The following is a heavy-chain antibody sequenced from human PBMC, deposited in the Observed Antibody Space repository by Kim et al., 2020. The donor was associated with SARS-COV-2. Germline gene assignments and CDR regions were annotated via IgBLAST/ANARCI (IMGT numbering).Heavy chain of an antibody. J-gene: IGHJ4*02. Sequence: YYNPSLKSRVTISVDTSKNQFSLKLSSVTAADTAVYYCARQPRAAAGIDYWGQGTLVTVSS. CDR3: ARQPRAAAGIDY. D-gene: IGHD6-13*01. V-gene: IGHV4-39*01.